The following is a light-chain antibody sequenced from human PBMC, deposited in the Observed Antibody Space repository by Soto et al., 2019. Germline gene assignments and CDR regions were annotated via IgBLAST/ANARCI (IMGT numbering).Light chain of an antibody. CDR1: SSHIENNF. CDR2: DNN. CDR3: GTWDSSLSTVV. V-gene: IGLV1-51*01. Sequence: HSVLTHPPSVPAAPRQKVTISCSGSSSHIENNFVSWYQQLPGTAPKLLIYDNNKRPSGIPDRFSGSKSGTSATLGITGLQAGDEADYYCGTWDSSLSTVVYGAGTKVTVL. J-gene: IGLJ1*01.